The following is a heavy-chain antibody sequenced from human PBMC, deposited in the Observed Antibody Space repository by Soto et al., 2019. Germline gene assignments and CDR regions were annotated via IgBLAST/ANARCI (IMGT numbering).Heavy chain of an antibody. CDR3: AGDRRGMDV. CDR1: GFTFSNYG. CDR2: IWYDGGNQ. V-gene: IGHV3-33*01. Sequence: QVQLVESGGGVVQPGRSLRLSCAASGFTFSNYGMNWVRQAPGKGLEWVAHIWYDGGNQYYADSVKGRITISRDNSENTLYLQINSRGGEETAVYYYAGDRRGMDVWGQGTTVTVSS. J-gene: IGHJ6*02.